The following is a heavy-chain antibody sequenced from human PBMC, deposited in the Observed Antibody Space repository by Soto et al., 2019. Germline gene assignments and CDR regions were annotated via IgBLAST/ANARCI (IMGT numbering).Heavy chain of an antibody. CDR1: GFTFSNYA. CDR2: MSYDGNNK. D-gene: IGHD3-10*01. Sequence: GGSLRLSCAASGFTFSNYAMHWVRQAPGKGLEWVAVMSYDGNNKYYGDSVKGRFTISRDNSKNTLYLHMNSLRAEDTAVYYCAKDYFRSGVLLKADYWGQGTLVTVSS. CDR3: AKDYFRSGVLLKADY. V-gene: IGHV3-30*18. J-gene: IGHJ4*02.